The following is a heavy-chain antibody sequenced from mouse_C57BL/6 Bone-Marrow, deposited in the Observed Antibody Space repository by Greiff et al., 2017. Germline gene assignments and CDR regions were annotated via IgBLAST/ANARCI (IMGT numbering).Heavy chain of an antibody. Sequence: EVQLVESGAELVRPGASVKLSCTASGFNIKDDYMHWVKQRPEQGLEWIGWIDPENGDTEYASKFQGKATITADTSSNTAYLQLSSLTSEDTAVYYCTTYYYGSPAWFAYWGQGTLVTVSA. V-gene: IGHV14-4*01. CDR2: IDPENGDT. J-gene: IGHJ3*01. CDR1: GFNIKDDY. CDR3: TTYYYGSPAWFAY. D-gene: IGHD1-1*01.